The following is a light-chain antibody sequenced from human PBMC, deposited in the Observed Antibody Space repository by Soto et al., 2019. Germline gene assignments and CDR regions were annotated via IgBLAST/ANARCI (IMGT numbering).Light chain of an antibody. CDR3: QEYGSSRT. CDR2: GAS. CDR1: QSVSSSNY. V-gene: IGKV3-20*01. J-gene: IGKJ1*01. Sequence: DIVLTQSPGTMSFSPGESATLSCRASQSVSSSNYLAWYQQKPGQAPRLLIYGASSRASGIRDRFSGSGSGTDFILPSSRLEPEDSAIYFCQEYGSSRTFGQGTKVQIK.